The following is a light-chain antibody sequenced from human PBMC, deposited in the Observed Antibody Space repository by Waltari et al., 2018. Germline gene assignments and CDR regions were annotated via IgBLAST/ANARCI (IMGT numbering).Light chain of an antibody. CDR2: AAS. Sequence: DVQMTQSPSSLSASVRDRVTITCRASQSISYYLNWYQQKPGKAPKLLIYAASSLQSGVPSRFSGSGSGTDFTLTIISLQPEDFATYYCQQSYTTPTFGQGTKVEIK. V-gene: IGKV1-39*01. J-gene: IGKJ1*01. CDR1: QSISYY. CDR3: QQSYTTPT.